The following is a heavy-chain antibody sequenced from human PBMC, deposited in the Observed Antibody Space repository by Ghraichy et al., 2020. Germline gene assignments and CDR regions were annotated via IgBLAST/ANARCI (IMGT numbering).Heavy chain of an antibody. V-gene: IGHV4-39*01. J-gene: IGHJ4*02. Sequence: GSLRLSCTVSGGSISSSNYYWGWIRQPPGEGLEWIGTIYYSGSTYYNPSLKSRVTISVDTSRNQFSLKLISVTAADTAVYYCARQGYDSNYFDYWGQGTLVTVCS. D-gene: IGHD1-20*01. CDR2: IYYSGST. CDR3: ARQGYDSNYFDY. CDR1: GGSISSSNYY.